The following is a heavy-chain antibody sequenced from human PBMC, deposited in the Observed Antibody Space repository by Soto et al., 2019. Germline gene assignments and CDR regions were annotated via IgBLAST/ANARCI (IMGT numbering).Heavy chain of an antibody. J-gene: IGHJ6*02. Sequence: QVQLEQSGAEVKKPGSSVKVSCKASGGTFSSYTISWVRQAPGQGLEWMGRIIPILGIANYAQKFQGRVTITADKSTSTAYVALSSLRSEDTAVYYCILGYCSGGSCYSRYYYYGMDVWGQGTTVTVSS. V-gene: IGHV1-69*02. CDR3: ILGYCSGGSCYSRYYYYGMDV. CDR2: IIPILGIA. D-gene: IGHD2-15*01. CDR1: GGTFSSYT.